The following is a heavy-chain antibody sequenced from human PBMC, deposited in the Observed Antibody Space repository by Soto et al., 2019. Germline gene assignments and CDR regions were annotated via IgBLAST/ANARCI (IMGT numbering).Heavy chain of an antibody. CDR2: IYYSGST. V-gene: IGHV4-59*01. D-gene: IGHD6-13*01. Sequence: SETLSLTCTVSGGSISSYYWSWIRQPPGKGLEWIGYIYYSGSTNYNPSLKSRVTLSVDTSKNLFSLKLSSVTAADTAVFYCARGLYSSSGYYYYYYMDVWGKGTTVTVS. CDR1: GGSISSYY. CDR3: ARGLYSSSGYYYYYYMDV. J-gene: IGHJ6*03.